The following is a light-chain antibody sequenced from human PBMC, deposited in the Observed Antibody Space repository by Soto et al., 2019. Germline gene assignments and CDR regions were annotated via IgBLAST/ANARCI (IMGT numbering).Light chain of an antibody. J-gene: IGKJ1*01. CDR3: QQYGSSLPWT. CDR1: QSVSSY. V-gene: IGKV3-20*01. Sequence: EIVLTQSPGTLSLSPGERATLSCRASQSVSSYLAWYQQKPGQAPRLLIYGVSSRATGIPDRFSGSGSGTDFTLTISRLEPEDFAVFYCQQYGSSLPWTFGQGTNVEIK. CDR2: GVS.